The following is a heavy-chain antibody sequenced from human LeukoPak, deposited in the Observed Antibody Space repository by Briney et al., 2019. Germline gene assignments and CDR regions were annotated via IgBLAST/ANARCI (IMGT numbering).Heavy chain of an antibody. CDR2: IYPGDSDT. Sequence: GESLKISCKGSGYSFTTYWIAWVRQMPGKGLEWMGVIYPGDSDTRYSPSFQGQVTLSADKSISTAYLQWSSLKASDTAIYYCARALVGAATLFYWGQGTLVTVSS. V-gene: IGHV5-51*01. CDR3: ARALVGAATLFY. CDR1: GYSFTTYW. J-gene: IGHJ4*02. D-gene: IGHD1-26*01.